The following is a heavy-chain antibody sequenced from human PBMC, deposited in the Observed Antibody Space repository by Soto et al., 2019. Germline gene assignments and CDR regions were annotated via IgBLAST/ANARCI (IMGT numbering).Heavy chain of an antibody. D-gene: IGHD6-6*01. V-gene: IGHV3-21*01. J-gene: IGHJ5*02. CDR1: GFTFSSYS. CDR2: ISSSSSYI. Sequence: AGGSLRLSCAASGFTFSSYSMNWVRQAPGKGLEWVSSISSSSSYIYYADSVKGRFTISRDNAKNSLYLQMNSLRAEDTAVYYCARGIAARRGDWFDPWGQGTLVTVSS. CDR3: ARGIAARRGDWFDP.